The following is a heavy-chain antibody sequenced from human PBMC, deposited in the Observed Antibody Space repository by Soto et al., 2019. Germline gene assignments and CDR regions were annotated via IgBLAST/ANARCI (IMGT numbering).Heavy chain of an antibody. D-gene: IGHD2-2*01. V-gene: IGHV4-59*12. CDR3: ARGLGYCSSTSCPYYFDS. J-gene: IGHJ4*02. Sequence: SETLSLTCAVSGGSITNYYWSWIRQPPGTGLEWIGYIYFSGSTHYNPSLTSRVTISVDTSKNQFSLKLSSVTAADTAVYYCARGLGYCSSTSCPYYFDSWGQGTLVTVSS. CDR1: GGSITNYY. CDR2: IYFSGST.